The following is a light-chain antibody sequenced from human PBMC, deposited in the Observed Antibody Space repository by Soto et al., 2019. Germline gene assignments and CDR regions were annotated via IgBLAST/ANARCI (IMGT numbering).Light chain of an antibody. CDR2: EVS. CDR3: SSYTRSSTLYV. V-gene: IGLV2-14*01. CDR1: SSDVGDYNY. Sequence: QSVLTQPASVSGSPGQSITISCTGTSSDVGDYNYVPWYQQHPGKAPKLMIYEVSNRPSGVSNRFSGSKSGNTASLTISGLQAEDEADYYCSSYTRSSTLYVFGTGTKVTVL. J-gene: IGLJ1*01.